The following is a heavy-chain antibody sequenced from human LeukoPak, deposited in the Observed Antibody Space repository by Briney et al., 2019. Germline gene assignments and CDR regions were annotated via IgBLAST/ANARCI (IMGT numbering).Heavy chain of an antibody. Sequence: PSETLSLTXTVSGGSISSGDYYWSWIRQPPGKGLEWIGYIYYSGSTYYNPSLKSRVTISLDTSKNQFSLKLSSVTAADTAVYYCASSLPAAILGAFDIWGQGTMVTVSS. CDR3: ASSLPAAILGAFDI. CDR2: IYYSGST. J-gene: IGHJ3*02. V-gene: IGHV4-30-4*08. CDR1: GGSISSGDYY. D-gene: IGHD2-2*01.